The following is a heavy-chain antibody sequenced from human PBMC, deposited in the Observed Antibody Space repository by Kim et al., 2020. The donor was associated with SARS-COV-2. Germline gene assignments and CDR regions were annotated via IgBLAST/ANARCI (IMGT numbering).Heavy chain of an antibody. V-gene: IGHV1-69*04. J-gene: IGHJ4*02. D-gene: IGHD2-21*02. CDR1: GGTFSSYA. CDR2: IIPILGIA. CDR3: ARGGGVVTQLLDY. Sequence: SVKVSCKASGGTFSSYAISWVRQAPGQGLEWMGRIIPILGIANYAQKFQGRVTITADKSTSTAYMELSSLRSEDTAVYYCARGGGVVTQLLDYWGQGTLVTVSS.